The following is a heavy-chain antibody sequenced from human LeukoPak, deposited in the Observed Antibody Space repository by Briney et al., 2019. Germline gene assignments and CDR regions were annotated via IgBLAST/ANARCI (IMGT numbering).Heavy chain of an antibody. J-gene: IGHJ4*02. CDR2: INPNSGGT. CDR3: AREVYGDASFDF. V-gene: IGHV1-2*02. Sequence: GASVKVSRKASGYSFSDNYMHWVRQAPGQGLEWVGWINPNSGGTNYAQKFQGRVTMTRDASISTAYLELSRLRSDDTALYFCAREVYGDASFDFWGQGTLLTVSS. CDR1: GYSFSDNY. D-gene: IGHD4-17*01.